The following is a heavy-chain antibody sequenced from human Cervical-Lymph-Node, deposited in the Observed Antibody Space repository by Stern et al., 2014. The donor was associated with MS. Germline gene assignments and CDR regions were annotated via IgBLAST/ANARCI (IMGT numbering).Heavy chain of an antibody. V-gene: IGHV3-23*04. D-gene: IGHD6-19*01. Sequence: VQLVASGGSLVQPGGSLRLSCAASGFTFSNYAMSWVRQAPGKGLEWVSAISGSGDSTYYADSVKGRFTISRDTSKTTQYMQMNSLRADDTAVYYCAKEGILVASFDYWGQGTLVTVSS. CDR1: GFTFSNYA. CDR2: ISGSGDST. J-gene: IGHJ4*02. CDR3: AKEGILVASFDY.